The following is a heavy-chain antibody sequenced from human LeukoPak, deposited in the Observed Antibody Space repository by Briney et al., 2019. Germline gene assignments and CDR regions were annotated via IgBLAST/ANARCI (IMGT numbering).Heavy chain of an antibody. CDR1: GGSISSYY. J-gene: IGHJ4*02. D-gene: IGHD3-10*01. CDR2: IYTSGST. V-gene: IGHV4-4*07. CDR3: AREGEYYGSGSIDY. Sequence: SETLSLTCTVSGGSISSYYWSWIRQPAGKGLEWIGRIYTSGSTNYNPSLKSRVTISVDTSKNQFSLKLSSVTAADTAVYYCAREGEYYGSGSIDYWGQGTLVTVSS.